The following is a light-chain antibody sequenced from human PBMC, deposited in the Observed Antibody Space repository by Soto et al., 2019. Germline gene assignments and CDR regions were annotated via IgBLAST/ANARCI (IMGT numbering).Light chain of an antibody. Sequence: QPVLTQPPSASASLGASVKLTCILSSGHSNYAVAWHQQQPEKGPRYLMRLHSDGRHSKGDGIPDRFSGSSAGAERYLTISSLQSEDEADYYCQTWGTGIRVFGTGTKVTVL. J-gene: IGLJ1*01. V-gene: IGLV4-69*01. CDR3: QTWGTGIRV. CDR1: SGHSNYA. CDR2: LHSDGRH.